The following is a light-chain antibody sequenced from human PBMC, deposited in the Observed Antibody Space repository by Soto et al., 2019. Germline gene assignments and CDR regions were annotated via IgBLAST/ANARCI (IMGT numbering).Light chain of an antibody. Sequence: DIVMTQSPDSLAVSLGERATINCKSSQSVLYSPNNKSYLAWYQQKPGQPPKLLIYWASTRESGVPDRFGGSGSWTDFTLTITSLQAEDVAVYYCQQYYSIPITFGQGTRLEIK. CDR2: WAS. J-gene: IGKJ5*01. CDR1: QSVLYSPNNKSY. CDR3: QQYYSIPIT. V-gene: IGKV4-1*01.